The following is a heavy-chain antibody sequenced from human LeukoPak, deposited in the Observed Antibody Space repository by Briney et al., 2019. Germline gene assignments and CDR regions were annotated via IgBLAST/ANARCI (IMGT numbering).Heavy chain of an antibody. CDR3: AASFGVVIIALDY. V-gene: IGHV1-69*05. CDR1: GGTFSSYF. CDR2: IIPIFDTT. Sequence: SVKVSCKASGGTFSSYFISWVRQAPGQGLEWMGRIIPIFDTTNYAQKFQDRVTITTDESTSTAYMELSSLRSEDTAVYYCAASFGVVIIALDYWGQGTLVTVSS. D-gene: IGHD3-3*01. J-gene: IGHJ4*02.